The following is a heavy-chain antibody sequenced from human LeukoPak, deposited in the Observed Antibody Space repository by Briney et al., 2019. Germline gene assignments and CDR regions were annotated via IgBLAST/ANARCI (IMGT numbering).Heavy chain of an antibody. Sequence: PSGTLSLTCSVSGDSISSYYWSWIRQPPGKGLEWIGYTYYCGSNNYNHSLKSRVTISIDTSKNQFSLKLSSVTAADTAVYYCTRLGRSGSCKSGFCYGLYFQHWGQGTLVTVSS. D-gene: IGHD2-15*01. J-gene: IGHJ1*01. CDR1: GDSISSYY. CDR3: TRLGRSGSCKSGFCYGLYFQH. V-gene: IGHV4-59*08. CDR2: TYYCGSN.